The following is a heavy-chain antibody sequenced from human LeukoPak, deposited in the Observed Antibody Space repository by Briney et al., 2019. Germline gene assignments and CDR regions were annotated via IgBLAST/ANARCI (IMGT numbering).Heavy chain of an antibody. CDR1: GYTFTSYG. V-gene: IGHV1-18*01. CDR3: ARDFGAADYYYMDV. D-gene: IGHD6-13*01. CDR2: ISAYNGNT. Sequence: GASVKVSCKASGYTFTSYGISWVRQAPGQGLEWMGWISAYNGNTNYAQKLQGRVTMTTDTSTSTAYMELRSLRSDDTAVYYCARDFGAADYYYMDVWGKGTTLTVSS. J-gene: IGHJ6*03.